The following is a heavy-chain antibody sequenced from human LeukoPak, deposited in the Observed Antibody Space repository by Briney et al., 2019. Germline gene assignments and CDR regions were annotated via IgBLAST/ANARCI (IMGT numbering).Heavy chain of an antibody. Sequence: ASVKVSCKASGYTFTSYDINWVRQATGQGLEWMGWMNPNSGNTGYAQKFQGRVTMTRDTSINTAYMELSSLTSEDTAVYYCARMYYYGSGSSPNWFDPWGQGTLVTVSS. CDR2: MNPNSGNT. D-gene: IGHD3-10*01. J-gene: IGHJ5*02. CDR3: ARMYYYGSGSSPNWFDP. V-gene: IGHV1-8*01. CDR1: GYTFTSYD.